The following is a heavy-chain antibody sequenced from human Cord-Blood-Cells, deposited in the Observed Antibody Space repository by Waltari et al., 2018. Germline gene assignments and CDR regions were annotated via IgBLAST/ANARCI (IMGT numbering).Heavy chain of an antibody. CDR3: ARHLTSSSWYGWYFDL. CDR1: GGPISSSSYY. V-gene: IGHV4-39*01. CDR2: IYYSGST. J-gene: IGHJ2*01. D-gene: IGHD6-13*01. Sequence: QLQLQESGPGLVKPSETLSLTCTVSGGPISSSSYYWGWLRQPPGKGLEWMRSIYYSGSTYYNPSLKSRVTISVDTSKNQFSLKLSSVTAADTAVYYCARHLTSSSWYGWYFDLWGRDTLVTVSS.